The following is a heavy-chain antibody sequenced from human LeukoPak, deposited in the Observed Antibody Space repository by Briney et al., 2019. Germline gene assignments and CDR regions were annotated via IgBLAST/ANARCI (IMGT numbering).Heavy chain of an antibody. CDR2: ISSSSSYI. D-gene: IGHD6-19*01. V-gene: IGHV3-21*04. CDR1: GFTFSSYS. Sequence: PGGSLRLSCAASGFTFSSYSMNWVRQAPGKGLEWVSSISSSSSYIYYADSVKGRFTISRDNAKNSLYLQMNSLRAEDTAVYYCARAPNSGGWYSVGTGARGRFDYWGQETLVTVSS. J-gene: IGHJ4*02. CDR3: ARAPNSGGWYSVGTGARGRFDY.